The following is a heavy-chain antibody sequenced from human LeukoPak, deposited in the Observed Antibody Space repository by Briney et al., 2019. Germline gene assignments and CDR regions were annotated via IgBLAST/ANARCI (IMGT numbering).Heavy chain of an antibody. J-gene: IGHJ3*02. V-gene: IGHV4-34*01. CDR3: ARAHAKITMIVVVRGYAFDI. CDR1: GLTFNNYA. D-gene: IGHD3-22*01. CDR2: INHSGST. Sequence: GSLRLSCAASGLTFNNYAMSWIRQPPGKGLEWIGEINHSGSTNYNPSLKSRVTISVDTSKNQFSLKLSSVTAADTAVYYCARAHAKITMIVVVRGYAFDIWGQGTMVTVSS.